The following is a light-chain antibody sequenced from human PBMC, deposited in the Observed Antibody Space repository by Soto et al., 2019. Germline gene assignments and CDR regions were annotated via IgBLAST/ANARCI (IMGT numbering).Light chain of an antibody. CDR3: QQYGSSPIT. Sequence: EIVLTQSPGTLSLSPGERATLSCRASQSVSSSYLAWYQQKPGQDPRLLIYGASSRATSIPDRFSGSGSGTDFTLTISRLEHEEFAVYYCQQYGSSPITFGQGTRLEIK. CDR1: QSVSSSY. CDR2: GAS. V-gene: IGKV3-20*01. J-gene: IGKJ5*01.